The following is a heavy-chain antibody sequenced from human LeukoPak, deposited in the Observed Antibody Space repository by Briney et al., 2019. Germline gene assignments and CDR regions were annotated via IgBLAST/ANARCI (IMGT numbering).Heavy chain of an antibody. CDR3: AGRYDSSGYPLH. J-gene: IGHJ4*02. Sequence: GGSLGLSCAASGFSVSNNYVSWVRQAPGKGLEWVSVLYIGGTTYYADSVKGRFTISRDNSKNTLYLQMNSLRAEDTAVYYCAGRYDSSGYPLHWGQGTLVTVSS. CDR2: LYIGGTT. D-gene: IGHD3-22*01. CDR1: GFSVSNNY. V-gene: IGHV3-53*01.